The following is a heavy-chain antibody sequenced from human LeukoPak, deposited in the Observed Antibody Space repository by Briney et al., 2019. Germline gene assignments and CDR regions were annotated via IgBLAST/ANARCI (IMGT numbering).Heavy chain of an antibody. CDR2: IYYSGST. Sequence: LSQTLSLTCTVSGGSISSGDYYWSWIRQPPGKGLEWIGYIYYSGSTYYNPSLKSRVTISVDTSKNQFSLKLSSVTAADTAVYYCAGGITMIVVVDYWGQGTLVTVPS. CDR1: GGSISSGDYY. V-gene: IGHV4-30-4*01. J-gene: IGHJ4*02. D-gene: IGHD3-22*01. CDR3: AGGITMIVVVDY.